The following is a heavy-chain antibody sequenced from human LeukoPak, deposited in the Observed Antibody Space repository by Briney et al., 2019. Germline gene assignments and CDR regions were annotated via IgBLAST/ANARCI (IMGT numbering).Heavy chain of an antibody. J-gene: IGHJ4*02. CDR1: GFTFSSHS. CDR2: ISSSSSTI. V-gene: IGHV3-48*02. CDR3: AKHRFESGGYHSTD. Sequence: GGSLRLSCAASGFTFSSHSMNWVRQAPGKGLEWVSHISSSSSTIYYADSVKGRFTISRDNAKNSLYLQMNSLRDEDTAVYYCAKHRFESGGYHSTDWGQGTLVTVSS. D-gene: IGHD3-22*01.